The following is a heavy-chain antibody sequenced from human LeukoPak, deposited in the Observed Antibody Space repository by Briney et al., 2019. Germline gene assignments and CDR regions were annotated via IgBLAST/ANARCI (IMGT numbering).Heavy chain of an antibody. J-gene: IGHJ3*02. CDR1: GFSFSTSA. CDR2: IKQDGSEK. Sequence: GGSLRLSCAASGFSFSTSAMTWVRQAPGKGREWVANIKQDGSEKNYLDSVKGRFTISRDNAKNSLYLQMSSLRAEDTALYYCARDPWVGEYGAFDIWGQGTMVTISS. D-gene: IGHD3-10*01. V-gene: IGHV3-7*01. CDR3: ARDPWVGEYGAFDI.